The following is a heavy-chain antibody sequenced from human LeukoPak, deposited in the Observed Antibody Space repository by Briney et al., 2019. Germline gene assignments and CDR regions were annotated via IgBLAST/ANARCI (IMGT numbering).Heavy chain of an antibody. J-gene: IGHJ4*02. CDR2: IIPILGIA. Sequence: SVKVSCKASGGTFSSYAISWVRQAPGQGLEWMGRIIPILGIANYAQKFQGRVTITADKSTSTAYMELSSLRSEDTAVYYCAASGSYHAEIKYYLDYWGQGTLVTVSS. D-gene: IGHD1-26*01. V-gene: IGHV1-69*04. CDR1: GGTFSSYA. CDR3: AASGSYHAEIKYYLDY.